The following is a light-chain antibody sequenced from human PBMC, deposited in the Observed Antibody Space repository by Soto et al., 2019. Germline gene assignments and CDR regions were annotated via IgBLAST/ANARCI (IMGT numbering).Light chain of an antibody. V-gene: IGKV1-5*03. CDR2: EVS. Sequence: DILLTQSPSTLSASVGDRFSISCRSSQSINKWLAWYQHKPGKAPNLLIYEVSTLHSGVPSRFSGSGSGTEFTLTISSLRPDDFATYYCQHYSGDRATFGQGTKVDIK. CDR1: QSINKW. CDR3: QHYSGDRAT. J-gene: IGKJ1*01.